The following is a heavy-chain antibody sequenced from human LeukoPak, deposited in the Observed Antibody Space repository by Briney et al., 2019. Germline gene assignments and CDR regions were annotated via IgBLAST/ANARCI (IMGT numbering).Heavy chain of an antibody. V-gene: IGHV4-59*01. CDR3: ARAQPTGYYSDFDY. CDR1: GGSLSSYY. Sequence: SSETLSLTCTVSGGSLSSYYWSWIRQPPGKRLEVIGCINYSGTTNYNPSLKSRAIMSVDTSKNQFSLQLTSVTAADTAVYYCARAQPTGYYSDFDYWGRGTLVTVSS. D-gene: IGHD1-26*01. J-gene: IGHJ4*02. CDR2: INYSGTT.